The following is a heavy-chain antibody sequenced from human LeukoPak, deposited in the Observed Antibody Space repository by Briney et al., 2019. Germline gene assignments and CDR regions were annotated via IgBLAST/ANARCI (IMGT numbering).Heavy chain of an antibody. J-gene: IGHJ4*02. D-gene: IGHD2-2*01. CDR1: GFTLASYA. Sequence: GGSLRLSCAASGFTLASYAMHWVRQAPGKGLEWVTVISDDGSEKYYVASVKGRFTISRDDSKNKLYLQMNGLRGEDTAVYYCAKTGCSGTSCYVHYWGQGTLVTVSS. V-gene: IGHV3-30-3*02. CDR2: ISDDGSEK. CDR3: AKTGCSGTSCYVHY.